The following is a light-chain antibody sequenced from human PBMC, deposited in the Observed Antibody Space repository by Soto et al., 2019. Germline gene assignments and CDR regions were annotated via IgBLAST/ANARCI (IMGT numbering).Light chain of an antibody. J-gene: IGLJ2*01. V-gene: IGLV2-14*01. CDR3: SSYTSSNTVV. CDR2: DVS. Sequence: QSALTQPASVSGSPGQSIAISCTGTSRDVCGYNYVSWYQQHPGKAPKLLIYDVSARPSGVSNRFSGSKSDNTASLTITGLQAEDEADYYCSSYTSSNTVVFGGGTKLTVL. CDR1: SRDVCGYNY.